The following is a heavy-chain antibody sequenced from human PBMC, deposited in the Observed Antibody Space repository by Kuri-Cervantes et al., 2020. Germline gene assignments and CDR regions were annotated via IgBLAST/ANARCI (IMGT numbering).Heavy chain of an antibody. Sequence: SETLSLTCTVSGGSISSYYWSWIRQPAGKGLEWIGRIYTSGSTNYNPSLKSRVTMSVDTSKNQFSLKLSSVTAADTAVYYCARGANGYNQRIVKYYFDYRGQGTLVTVSS. CDR1: GGSISSYY. CDR2: IYTSGST. CDR3: ARGANGYNQRIVKYYFDY. J-gene: IGHJ4*02. V-gene: IGHV4-4*07. D-gene: IGHD5-24*01.